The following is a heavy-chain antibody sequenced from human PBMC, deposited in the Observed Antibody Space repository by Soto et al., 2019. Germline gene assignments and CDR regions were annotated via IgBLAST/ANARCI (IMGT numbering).Heavy chain of an antibody. CDR1: GYTFTSYA. D-gene: IGHD6-19*01. CDR3: AREGVAVAGAPFDY. CDR2: INAGNGNT. Sequence: QVQLVQSGAEVKKPGASVKVSCEASGYTFTSYAMHWVRQAPGQRLEWMGWINAGNGNTKYSQKFQGRVTITRDTSASTAYMELSSLRSEDTAVYYCAREGVAVAGAPFDYWGQGTLVTVSS. J-gene: IGHJ4*02. V-gene: IGHV1-3*01.